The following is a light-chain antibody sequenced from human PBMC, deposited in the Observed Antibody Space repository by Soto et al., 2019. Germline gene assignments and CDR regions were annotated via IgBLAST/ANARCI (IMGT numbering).Light chain of an antibody. CDR1: QGISSY. V-gene: IGKV1-9*01. Sequence: DIQLTQSPSFLSASVGDRVTITCRASQGISSYLAWYQQKPGKAPKLLIYGASTLQRGVSSRFSGSGSGTEFTFTISSLQPEDFATYYCQHLKSYPITFGQGTRLDIK. CDR2: GAS. J-gene: IGKJ5*01. CDR3: QHLKSYPIT.